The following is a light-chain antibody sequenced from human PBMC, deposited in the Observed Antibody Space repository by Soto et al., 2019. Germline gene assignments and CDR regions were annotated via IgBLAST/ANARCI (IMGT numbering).Light chain of an antibody. CDR2: WVS. Sequence: DIVMTQSPLSLPVTPREPASISCGSSQSLVDNDGNTYLNWFQQRPGQSPRRLIYWVSNRDSGVPGRFSGSGAGTDFTLKISRVEAEDVGVYYCMQSTHWPPTFGQGTKVDIK. CDR1: QSLVDNDGNTY. V-gene: IGKV2-30*01. CDR3: MQSTHWPPT. J-gene: IGKJ1*01.